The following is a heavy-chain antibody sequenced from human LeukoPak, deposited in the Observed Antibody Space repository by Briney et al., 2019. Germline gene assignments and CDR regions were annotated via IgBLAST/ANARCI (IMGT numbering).Heavy chain of an antibody. CDR3: ARGRGSYSYYYGMDV. D-gene: IGHD1-26*01. Sequence: GGSLRLSCAASGFTFSSYAMHWVRQAPGKGLEWVAVISYDGSNKYYADSVKGRFTISRDNSKNTLYLQMNSLRAEDTAVYYCARGRGSYSYYYGMDVWGQGTLVTVSS. CDR1: GFTFSSYA. V-gene: IGHV3-30*04. CDR2: ISYDGSNK. J-gene: IGHJ6*02.